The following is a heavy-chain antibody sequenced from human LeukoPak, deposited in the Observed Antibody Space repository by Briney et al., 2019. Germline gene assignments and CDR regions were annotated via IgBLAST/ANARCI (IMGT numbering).Heavy chain of an antibody. J-gene: IGHJ6*03. Sequence: GGTLRLSCAASGFTFSSYGMSWARQAPGKGLEWVSAISGSGGSTYYADSVKGRFTISRDNSKNTLYLQMNSLRAEDTAVYYCAKDSNHYYYYMDVWGKGTTVTTSS. CDR3: AKDSNHYYYYMDV. CDR2: ISGSGGST. V-gene: IGHV3-23*01. CDR1: GFTFSSYG.